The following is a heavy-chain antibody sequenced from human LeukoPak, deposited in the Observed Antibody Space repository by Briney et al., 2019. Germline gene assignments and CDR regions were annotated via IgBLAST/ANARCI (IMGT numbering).Heavy chain of an antibody. V-gene: IGHV3-23*01. J-gene: IGHJ4*02. Sequence: GGSLRLSCAASGFTFSDYAMNWVRQASGKGLEWVSGTGSTGVNTFYADSVKGRFTVSRDNTKNTLSLQMNSLRAEDTAVYYCAKDPGVVPAHYFDYWGQGTLVTVSS. CDR2: TGSTGVNT. CDR3: AKDPGVVPAHYFDY. D-gene: IGHD2-2*01. CDR1: GFTFSDYA.